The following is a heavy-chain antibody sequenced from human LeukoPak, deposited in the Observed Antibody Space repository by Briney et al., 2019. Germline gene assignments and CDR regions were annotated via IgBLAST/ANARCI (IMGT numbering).Heavy chain of an antibody. J-gene: IGHJ6*02. CDR1: GFTLSGYW. Sequence: GGSLRLSCAASGFTLSGYWMYWVRQVPGKGLLWISRISHHGSTTDYADPVKGRFTISRENAKNSLYLQMNSLRAGDTAVYYCARAPRSQYSSSWYTHRNYYYGMDVWGQGTTVTVSS. D-gene: IGHD6-13*01. CDR2: ISHHGSTT. V-gene: IGHV3-74*01. CDR3: ARAPRSQYSSSWYTHRNYYYGMDV.